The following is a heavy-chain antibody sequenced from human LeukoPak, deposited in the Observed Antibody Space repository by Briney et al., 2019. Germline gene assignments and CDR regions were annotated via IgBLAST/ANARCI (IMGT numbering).Heavy chain of an antibody. CDR2: IIPIFGIA. V-gene: IGHV1-69*04. Sequence: GASVKVSCKASGGTLSSYAITWVRQAPGQGLEWMGRIIPIFGIANYAQKFQGRVTITADKSTSTAYMELSSLRSEDTAVYYCARVGSGYDYLDYWGQGTLVTVSS. J-gene: IGHJ4*02. CDR3: ARVGSGYDYLDY. CDR1: GGTLSSYA. D-gene: IGHD5-12*01.